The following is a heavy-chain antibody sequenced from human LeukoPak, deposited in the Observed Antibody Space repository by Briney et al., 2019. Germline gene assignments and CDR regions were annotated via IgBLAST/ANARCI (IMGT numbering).Heavy chain of an antibody. Sequence: PGGSLRLSCAASGFTFSHHGMNWVRQAPGKGLEWVSGISADAVTTYYADSVKGRFIISRDNSKNTVYLQMNSLRAEDTAVYYCAKPLSGSPPQPFDYWGQGTLVTVSS. CDR3: AKPLSGSPPQPFDY. CDR1: GFTFSHHG. V-gene: IGHV3-23*01. D-gene: IGHD1-26*01. J-gene: IGHJ4*02. CDR2: ISADAVTT.